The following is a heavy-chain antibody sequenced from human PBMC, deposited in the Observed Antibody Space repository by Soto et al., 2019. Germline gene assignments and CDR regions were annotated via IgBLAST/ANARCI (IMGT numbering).Heavy chain of an antibody. CDR1: GGSFSGYY. D-gene: IGHD6-13*01. CDR3: ARGGDGIAAAGTRSVWFDP. Sequence: SETLSLTCAVYGGSFSGYYWSWIRQPPGKGLEWIGEINHSGSTNYNPSLKSRVTISVDTSKNQFSLKLSSVTAADTAVYYCARGGDGIAAAGTRSVWFDPWGQGTLVTVSS. J-gene: IGHJ5*02. V-gene: IGHV4-34*01. CDR2: INHSGST.